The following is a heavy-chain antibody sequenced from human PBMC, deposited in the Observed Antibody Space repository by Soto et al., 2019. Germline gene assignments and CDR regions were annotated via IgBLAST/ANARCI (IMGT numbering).Heavy chain of an antibody. CDR1: GYSFTSYL. CDR2: IDPSDSYT. Sequence: GESLKISCKGCGYSFTSYLISWVRQMPGKGLEWMGRIDPSDSYTNYSPSFQGHVTISADKSISTAYLQWSSLKASDTAMYYCARYYYGSGSYYGYYYYGMDVWGQGTTVTVSS. D-gene: IGHD3-10*01. V-gene: IGHV5-10-1*01. J-gene: IGHJ6*02. CDR3: ARYYYGSGSYYGYYYYGMDV.